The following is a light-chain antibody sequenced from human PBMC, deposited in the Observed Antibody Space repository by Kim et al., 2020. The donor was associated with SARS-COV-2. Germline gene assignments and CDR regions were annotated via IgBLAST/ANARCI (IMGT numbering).Light chain of an antibody. CDR2: RDS. V-gene: IGLV3-9*01. CDR3: QVWDSSLV. Sequence: EAQGQIARVYGEGNTLRSENVHWYQQKPGQAPVLDIYRDSNRPSGIRERFSESNSGNTATLTISRAHAGDEADYYCQVWDSSLVFGGGTKLTVL. CDR1: TLRSEN. J-gene: IGLJ2*01.